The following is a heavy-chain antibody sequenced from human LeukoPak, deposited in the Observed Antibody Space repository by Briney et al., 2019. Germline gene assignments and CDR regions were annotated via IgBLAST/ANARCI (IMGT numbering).Heavy chain of an antibody. CDR1: GFTFSSYG. J-gene: IGHJ4*02. CDR2: IKYDGSEK. CDR3: ARIVSTSRLTPPDQKYFDY. V-gene: IGHV3-7*01. D-gene: IGHD2-2*01. Sequence: GGTLRLSCAASGFTFSSYGMSWVRQAPGKGLEWVANIKYDGSEKYFVDSVKGRFTISRDNAKNSLFLQMNSLRDEDAAVYYCARIVSTSRLTPPDQKYFDYWGQGTLVTVSS.